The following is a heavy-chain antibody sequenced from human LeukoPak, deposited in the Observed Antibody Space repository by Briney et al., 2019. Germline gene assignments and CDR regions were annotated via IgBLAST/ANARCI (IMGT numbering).Heavy chain of an antibody. CDR1: GYTFTSYG. Sequence: ASVKVSCKASGYTFTSYGISWVRQAPGQGLEWMGWISAYNGNTNYAQKLQGRVTMTTDTSTSTGYMELRSLRSDDRVVYYCARLNYYDSSSYPDFDYWGQGTLVTVSS. CDR3: ARLNYYDSSSYPDFDY. V-gene: IGHV1-18*01. CDR2: ISAYNGNT. J-gene: IGHJ4*02. D-gene: IGHD3-22*01.